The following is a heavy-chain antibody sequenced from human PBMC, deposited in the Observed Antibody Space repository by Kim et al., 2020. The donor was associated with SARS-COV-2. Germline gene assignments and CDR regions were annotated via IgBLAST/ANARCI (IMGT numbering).Heavy chain of an antibody. D-gene: IGHD2-2*01. CDR2: IKRKTDGGTT. Sequence: GGSLRLSCAASGFTFSIAWMSWVRQAPGKGLEWVGQIKRKTDGGTTDYAAPVKGRFTISRDDSKNTLYLQMNSLKTEDTAVYYCTTVRGSVVVPAVMCSDYWGQGTLVTVSS. CDR3: TTVRGSVVVPAVMCSDY. V-gene: IGHV3-15*01. J-gene: IGHJ4*02. CDR1: GFTFSIAW.